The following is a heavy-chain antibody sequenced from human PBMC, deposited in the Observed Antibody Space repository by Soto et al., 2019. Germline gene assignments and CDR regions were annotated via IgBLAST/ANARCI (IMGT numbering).Heavy chain of an antibody. Sequence: PGGSLRLSCAASGFTFSSYAMSWVRQAPGKGLEWVSAISGSGGSTYYADSVKGRFTISRDNSKNTLYLQMNSLRAEDTAVYYCARDLVRGLYPEYFQYWGQGTLVTVSS. D-gene: IGHD3-10*01. CDR1: GFTFSSYA. J-gene: IGHJ1*01. V-gene: IGHV3-23*01. CDR3: ARDLVRGLYPEYFQY. CDR2: ISGSGGST.